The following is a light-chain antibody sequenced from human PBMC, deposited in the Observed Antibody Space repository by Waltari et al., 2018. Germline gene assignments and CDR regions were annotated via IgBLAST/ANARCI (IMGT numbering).Light chain of an antibody. CDR3: QQYGDRPPIT. Sequence: EVVMTQSPATLSVSPGEGATLSCRASQIVSTDLAWYQQRPGQGPRLLIYGTSTRATGVPARFSGSGSGTELTLTISSLQSEDFAVYYCQQYGDRPPITFGQGTRLDIK. J-gene: IGKJ5*01. CDR2: GTS. V-gene: IGKV3-15*01. CDR1: QIVSTD.